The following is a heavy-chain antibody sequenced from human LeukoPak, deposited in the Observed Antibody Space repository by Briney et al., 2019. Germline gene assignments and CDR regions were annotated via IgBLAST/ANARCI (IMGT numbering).Heavy chain of an antibody. J-gene: IGHJ2*01. CDR3: ARDNVVAGEAEYWYFDL. CDR2: TYYRSKWYN. V-gene: IGHV6-1*01. Sequence: SQTLSLTCAISGDSVSSNSAAWNWIRQSPSRGLEWLGRTYYRSKWYNDYAVSVKSRITINPDTSKNQLSLQLNSVTPEDTAVYYCARDNVVAGEAEYWYFDLWGRGTLVTVSS. D-gene: IGHD6-19*01. CDR1: GDSVSSNSAA.